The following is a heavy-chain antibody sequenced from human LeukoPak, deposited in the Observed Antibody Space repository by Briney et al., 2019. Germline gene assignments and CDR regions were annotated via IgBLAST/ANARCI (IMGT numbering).Heavy chain of an antibody. CDR2: VYYSGSI. J-gene: IGHJ2*01. CDR1: GGSISSYY. V-gene: IGHV4-59*04. D-gene: IGHD3-22*01. Sequence: PDTLSLTCAVSGGSISSYYWSWIRQPPGKGLEWIGYVYYSGSIYYNPSLKSRVTMSVDTSRNQFSLKLSSVTAVDTAVYYCARRSYDSSGYRDWYFDLWGRGTLVTVSS. CDR3: ARRSYDSSGYRDWYFDL.